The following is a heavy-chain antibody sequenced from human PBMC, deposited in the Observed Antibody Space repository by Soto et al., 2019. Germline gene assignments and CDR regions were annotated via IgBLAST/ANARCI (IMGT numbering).Heavy chain of an antibody. CDR2: IIPALGPA. Sequence: QVQLVQSGAEVKKPGSSVRVSCRASGVTVNTFAVSWVRQAPGQGLEWMGGIIPALGPAFYAQKIQGKVAISADKSPRTAFLEVANLTSDDTAVYYCARAAKRYFDDWCQGTLVNVSS. J-gene: IGHJ4*02. CDR3: ARAAKRYFDD. CDR1: GVTVNTFA. V-gene: IGHV1-69*06.